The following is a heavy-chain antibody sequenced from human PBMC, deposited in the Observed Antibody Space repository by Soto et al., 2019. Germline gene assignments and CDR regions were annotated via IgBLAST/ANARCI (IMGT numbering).Heavy chain of an antibody. D-gene: IGHD6-13*01. J-gene: IGHJ4*02. CDR1: GDSISSYY. V-gene: IGHV4-59*12. CDR3: ARARATIAAAAIFDC. Sequence: SETLSLTCAVSGDSISSYYCMWIRQPPGKGLESIGYLYYGRSANYNPSLKSRVTLSVDTSTNQCSLKLTSVTAADTAVYYCARARATIAAAAIFDCWGQGTLVTVSS. CDR2: LYYGRSA.